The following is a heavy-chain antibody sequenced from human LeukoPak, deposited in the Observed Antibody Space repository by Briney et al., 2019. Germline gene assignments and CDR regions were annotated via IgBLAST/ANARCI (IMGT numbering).Heavy chain of an antibody. D-gene: IGHD3-3*01. Sequence: SETLSLTCTVSGGSISSSSYYWGWIRQPPGKGLEWIGSIYYSGSTYYNPSLKSRVTISVDTSKNQFSLKLSSVTAADTAAYYCARDRNYDFWSGYFYWFDPWGQGTLVTVSS. CDR1: GGSISSSSYY. J-gene: IGHJ5*02. V-gene: IGHV4-39*02. CDR2: IYYSGST. CDR3: ARDRNYDFWSGYFYWFDP.